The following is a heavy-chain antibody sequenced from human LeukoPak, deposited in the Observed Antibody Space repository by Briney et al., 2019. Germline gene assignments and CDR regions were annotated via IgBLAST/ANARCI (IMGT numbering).Heavy chain of an antibody. V-gene: IGHV4-59*01. CDR3: ARDAYGSGSYGGLYGMDV. CDR2: IYYSGST. D-gene: IGHD3-10*01. Sequence: SETLSLTCTVSGGSISSYYWSWIRQPPGKGLEWIGYIYYSGSTNYNPSLKSRVTISVDTSKNQFSLKLSSVTAADTAVYYCARDAYGSGSYGGLYGMDVWGKGTTVTVSS. J-gene: IGHJ6*04. CDR1: GGSISSYY.